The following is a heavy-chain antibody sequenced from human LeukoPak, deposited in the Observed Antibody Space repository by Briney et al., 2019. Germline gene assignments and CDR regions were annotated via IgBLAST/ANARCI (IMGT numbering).Heavy chain of an antibody. Sequence: GGSLRLSCAASGFTFSSYGMHWVRQAPGKGLERVAFIRYDGSNKYYADSVKGRFTISRDNSKNTLYLQMNSLRAEDTAVYYCAKDGRDGYNSIDYWGQGTLVTVSS. V-gene: IGHV3-30*02. CDR2: IRYDGSNK. J-gene: IGHJ4*02. CDR3: AKDGRDGYNSIDY. D-gene: IGHD5-24*01. CDR1: GFTFSSYG.